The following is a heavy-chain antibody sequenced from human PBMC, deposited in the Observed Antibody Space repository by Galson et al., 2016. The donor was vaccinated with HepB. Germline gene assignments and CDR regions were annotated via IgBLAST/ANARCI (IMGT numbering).Heavy chain of an antibody. CDR1: GYTFANDG. CDR3: AKEDARNWNDRFDS. J-gene: IGHJ4*01. CDR2: IGAYNGDR. Sequence: SVKVSCKASGYTFANDGISWVRQAPGQGLEWMGWIGAYNGDRKYAQKFQGRISMTADTSTSTAYMELRSLRSDDTAVYYCAKEDARNWNDRFDSWGQGTLITVS. V-gene: IGHV1-18*04. D-gene: IGHD1-1*01.